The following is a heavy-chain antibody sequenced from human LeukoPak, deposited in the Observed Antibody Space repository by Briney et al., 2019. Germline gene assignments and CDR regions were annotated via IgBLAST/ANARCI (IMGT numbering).Heavy chain of an antibody. J-gene: IGHJ4*02. CDR1: GYTFTGYY. CDR2: INPNSGGT. Sequence: ASVKVSCKASGYTFTGYYMHWVRQAPGQGLEWMGWINPNSGGTNYAQKFQGRVTITRNTSISTAYMELSSLRSEDTAVYYCARGLGGSYSGLNPFDYWGQGTLVTVSS. D-gene: IGHD1-26*01. V-gene: IGHV1-2*02. CDR3: ARGLGGSYSGLNPFDY.